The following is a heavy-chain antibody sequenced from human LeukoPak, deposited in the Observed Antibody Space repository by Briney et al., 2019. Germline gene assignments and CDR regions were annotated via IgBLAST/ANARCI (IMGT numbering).Heavy chain of an antibody. CDR2: INPSGGST. V-gene: IGHV1-46*01. D-gene: IGHD6-19*01. Sequence: ASVKVSCKASGYTFTSYYMHWVRQAPGQGLEWMGIINPSGGSTSYAQKFQGRVTMTRDTSTSTVYMELSSLRSEDTAVYYCARGGIAVAGTSLYYYYYYGMDVWGQGTTATVSS. J-gene: IGHJ6*02. CDR3: ARGGIAVAGTSLYYYYYYGMDV. CDR1: GYTFTSYY.